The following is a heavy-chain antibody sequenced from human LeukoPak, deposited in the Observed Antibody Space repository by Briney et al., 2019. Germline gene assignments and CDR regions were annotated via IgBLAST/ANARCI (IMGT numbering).Heavy chain of an antibody. CDR3: ATEDIVLMVNGDAFDI. J-gene: IGHJ3*02. CDR1: GYTLTELS. D-gene: IGHD2-8*01. V-gene: IGHV1-24*01. CDR2: FDPEDGET. Sequence: ASVKVSCKVSGYTLTELSMHWVRQAPGKGLEWMGGFDPEDGETIYAQKFQGRVTMTEDTSTDTAYMELSSLRSEDTAVYYCATEDIVLMVNGDAFDIWGQGTMVTVSS.